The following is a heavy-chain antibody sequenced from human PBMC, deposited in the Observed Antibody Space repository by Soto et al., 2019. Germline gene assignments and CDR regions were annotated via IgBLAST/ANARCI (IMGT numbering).Heavy chain of an antibody. Sequence: QLQLQESGSGLVKPSQTLSLTCAVSGGSISSGGYSWSWIRQPPGKGLEWIGYIYPSGSTYYNPSLKSRVTISVDRAKDQFSLKLSSVSAADTAVYSCARAAKVTLYGMDVWGQGTTVTVSS. J-gene: IGHJ6*02. D-gene: IGHD4-17*01. CDR3: ARAAKVTLYGMDV. V-gene: IGHV4-30-2*01. CDR2: IYPSGST. CDR1: GGSISSGGYS.